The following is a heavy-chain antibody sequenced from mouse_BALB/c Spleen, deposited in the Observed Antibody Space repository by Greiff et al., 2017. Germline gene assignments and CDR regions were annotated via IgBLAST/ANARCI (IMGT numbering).Heavy chain of an antibody. CDR2: ISSGSSTI. CDR3: ARSSYYYAMDY. V-gene: IGHV5-17*02. CDR1: GFTFSSFG. Sequence: DVMLVESGGGLVQPGGSRKLSCAASGFTFSSFGMHWVRQAPEKGLEWVAYISSGSSTIYYADTVKGRFTISRDNPKNTLFLQMTSLMSEDTAMYYCARSSYYYAMDYWGQGTSVTVSS. J-gene: IGHJ4*01.